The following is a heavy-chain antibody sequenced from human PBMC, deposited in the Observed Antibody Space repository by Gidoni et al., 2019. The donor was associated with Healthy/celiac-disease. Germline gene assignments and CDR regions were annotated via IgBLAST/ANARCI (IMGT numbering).Heavy chain of an antibody. CDR2: IYYSGST. CDR3: ARHEGYSSSWYTTFDY. CDR1: GGSISSSSYY. J-gene: IGHJ4*02. D-gene: IGHD6-13*01. Sequence: QLQLQESGPGLVKPSETLSLTCTVSGGSISSSSYYWGWIRQPPGKGLEWIGSIYYSGSTYYNPSLKSRVTISVDTSKNQFSLKLSSVTAADTAVYYCARHEGYSSSWYTTFDYWGQGTLVTVSS. V-gene: IGHV4-39*01.